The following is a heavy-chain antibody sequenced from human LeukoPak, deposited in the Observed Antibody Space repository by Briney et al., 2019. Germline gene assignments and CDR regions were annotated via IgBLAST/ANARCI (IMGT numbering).Heavy chain of an antibody. CDR3: ATYRQVLLPFES. CDR2: IYSGGST. CDR1: EFSVGSNY. D-gene: IGHD2-8*02. J-gene: IGHJ4*02. Sequence: GGSLRLSCAASEFSVGSNYMTWVRQAPGKGLEWVSLIYSGGSTYYADSVRGRFTISRDNSKSTLSLQMDSLRAEDTAIYYCATYRQVLLPFESWGQGTLVTVSS. V-gene: IGHV3-53*01.